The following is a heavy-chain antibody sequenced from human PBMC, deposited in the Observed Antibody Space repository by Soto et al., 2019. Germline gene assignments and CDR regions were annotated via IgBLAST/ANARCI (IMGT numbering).Heavy chain of an antibody. CDR1: GYTFTSYY. CDR3: ATGTRITIFGVVIKRRNNWFDP. V-gene: IGHV1-24*01. Sequence: ASVKVSCKASGYTFTSYYIHWVRQAPGKGLEWMGGFDPEDGETIYAQKFQGRVTMTEDTSTDTAYMELSSLRSEDTAVYYCATGTRITIFGVVIKRRNNWFDPWGQGTLVTVSS. J-gene: IGHJ5*02. D-gene: IGHD3-3*01. CDR2: FDPEDGET.